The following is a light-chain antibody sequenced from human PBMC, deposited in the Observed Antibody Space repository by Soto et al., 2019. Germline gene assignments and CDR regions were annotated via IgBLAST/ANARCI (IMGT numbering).Light chain of an antibody. CDR2: DAS. CDR3: QQYNSYWT. J-gene: IGKJ1*01. CDR1: QSVNNW. Sequence: DMQMTHYPSTLFTSVGERVNISCRASQSVNNWLAWYQRKPGKAPKLLIHDASTLESGIPSRFSGSGSGTEFTLTISSLQPDDFAYYYCQQYNSYWTFGQGTKVDIK. V-gene: IGKV1-5*01.